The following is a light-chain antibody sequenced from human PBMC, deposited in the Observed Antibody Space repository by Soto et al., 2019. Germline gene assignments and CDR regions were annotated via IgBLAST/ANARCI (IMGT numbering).Light chain of an antibody. V-gene: IGKV1-5*01. CDR3: QQYQSYSRT. Sequence: DIQMTQSPSTLSASVGDRVTITCRAGQSISSWLAWYQQKPGKAPKLLIYDASSLESGVPSRFSGSGSGTEFTLTISSLKPDDFATYYCQQYQSYSRTFGQGTKVEIK. CDR1: QSISSW. CDR2: DAS. J-gene: IGKJ1*01.